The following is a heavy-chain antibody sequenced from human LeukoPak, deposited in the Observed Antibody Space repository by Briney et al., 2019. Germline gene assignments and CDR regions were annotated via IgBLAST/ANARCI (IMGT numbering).Heavy chain of an antibody. D-gene: IGHD3-22*01. CDR1: GYTFTSYG. J-gene: IGHJ4*02. V-gene: IGHV1-18*01. Sequence: ASVKVSCKASGYTFTSYGISWVRQAPGQGLEWMGWISAYNGNTNYAQKLQGRVTLTTDTSTSTAYMELRSLRSYDTAVYYCARDWAIVVVPSYWGQGTLVTVSS. CDR3: ARDWAIVVVPSY. CDR2: ISAYNGNT.